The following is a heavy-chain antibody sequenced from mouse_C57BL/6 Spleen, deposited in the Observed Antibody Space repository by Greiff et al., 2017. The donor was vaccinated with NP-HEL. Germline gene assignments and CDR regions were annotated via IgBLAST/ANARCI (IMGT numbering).Heavy chain of an antibody. CDR2: IDPSDSET. CDR1: GYTFTSYW. CDR3: ARFDPYSNDPWYFDV. J-gene: IGHJ1*03. Sequence: QVQLQQPGAELVRPGSSVKLSCKASGYTFTSYWMHWVKQRPIQGLEWIGNIDPSDSETHYNQKFKDKATLTVDKSSSTAYMQLSSLTSEDSAVYYCARFDPYSNDPWYFDVWGTGTTVTVSS. D-gene: IGHD2-12*01. V-gene: IGHV1-52*01.